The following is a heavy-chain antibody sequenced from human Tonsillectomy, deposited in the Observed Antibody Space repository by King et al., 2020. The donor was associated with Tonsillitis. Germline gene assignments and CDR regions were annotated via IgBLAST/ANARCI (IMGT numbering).Heavy chain of an antibody. J-gene: IGHJ4*02. CDR3: AKDTMDYDILTGYYEGGYFDY. V-gene: IGHV3-23*04. CDR2: ISGSGGST. Sequence: VQLVESGGGLVQPGGSLRLSCAASGFTFSSYAMSWVRQAPGKGLEWVSAISGSGGSTYYADSVKGRFTISRDNSKNTLYLQMNSLRAEDTAVYYCAKDTMDYDILTGYYEGGYFDYWGQGTLVTVSS. D-gene: IGHD3-9*01. CDR1: GFTFSSYA.